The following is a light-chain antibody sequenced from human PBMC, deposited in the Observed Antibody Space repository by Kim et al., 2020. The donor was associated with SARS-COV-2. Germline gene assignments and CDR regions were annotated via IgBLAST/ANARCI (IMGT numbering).Light chain of an antibody. CDR3: SSYTLTSTWV. V-gene: IGLV2-14*03. Sequence: GPAITISCTGTYSDIGSFAYVSWYQQYPGKAPRLIIHDVTERPSGISNRFSGSRSGNTASLTISGLQAEDEADYHCSSYTLTSTWVFGGGTKVTVL. CDR2: DVT. CDR1: YSDIGSFAY. J-gene: IGLJ3*02.